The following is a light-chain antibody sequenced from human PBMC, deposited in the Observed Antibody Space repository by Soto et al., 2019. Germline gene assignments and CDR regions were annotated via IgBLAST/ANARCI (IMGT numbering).Light chain of an antibody. V-gene: IGKV3-15*01. CDR2: DAS. Sequence: EIVMTQSPASLSVSPGDGATLSCRASQSVASNVAWYQQKPGQGPRLLIHDASTRAVGVPARFSGSGCGTDFTLTISSRQSEDVAVDYCQQHQNWPPQYTFGQGTKLQIK. CDR3: QQHQNWPPQYT. J-gene: IGKJ2*01. CDR1: QSVASN.